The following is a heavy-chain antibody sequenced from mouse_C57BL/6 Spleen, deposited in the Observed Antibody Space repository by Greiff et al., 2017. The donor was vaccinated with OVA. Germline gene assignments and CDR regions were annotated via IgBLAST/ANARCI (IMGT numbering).Heavy chain of an antibody. Sequence: QVQLQQPGAELVKPGASVKVSCKASGYTFTSYWMHWVKQRPGQGLEWIGRIHPSDSATNYNQKFKGKATLTVDKSSSTAYMQLSSLTSEDSAVYYCAISPTDYGSSVPFDYWGQGTTLTVSS. D-gene: IGHD1-1*01. J-gene: IGHJ2*01. V-gene: IGHV1-74*01. CDR3: AISPTDYGSSVPFDY. CDR1: GYTFTSYW. CDR2: IHPSDSAT.